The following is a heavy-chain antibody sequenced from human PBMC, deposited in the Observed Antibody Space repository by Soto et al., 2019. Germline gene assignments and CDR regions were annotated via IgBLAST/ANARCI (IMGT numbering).Heavy chain of an antibody. V-gene: IGHV3-13*04. J-gene: IGHJ5*02. CDR2: IGTAGDT. CDR1: GFTFSSYD. D-gene: IGHD6-6*01. Sequence: EVQLVESGGGLVQPGGSLRLSCAASGFTFSSYDIHWVRQPTGKGLEWVSGIGTAGDTYYAGSVKGRLTISRENAKNSLYLQMNSLRAGDTAVYYCARGALGFDPWGQGTLVGVSS. CDR3: ARGALGFDP.